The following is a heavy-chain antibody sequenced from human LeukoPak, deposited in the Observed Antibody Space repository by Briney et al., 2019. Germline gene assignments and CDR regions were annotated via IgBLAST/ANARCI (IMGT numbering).Heavy chain of an antibody. CDR2: IYPGDSDT. Sequence: GESLKISCKGSGYSFTTYWIGWVRQMPGKGLEWMGIIYPGDSDTRYSPSFQGQVTISVDKSISTAYLQWSSLKASDTAMYYCARARSCGGGSCYAEYWGQGTLVTASS. J-gene: IGHJ4*02. V-gene: IGHV5-51*01. D-gene: IGHD2-15*01. CDR3: ARARSCGGGSCYAEY. CDR1: GYSFTTYW.